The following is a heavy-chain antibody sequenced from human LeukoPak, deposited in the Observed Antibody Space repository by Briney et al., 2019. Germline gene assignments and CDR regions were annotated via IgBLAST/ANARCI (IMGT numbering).Heavy chain of an antibody. Sequence: SETLSLTCAVYGGSFSGYYWSWIRQPPGKGLEWIGEINHSGSTNYNPSLKSRVTISVDTSENQFSLKLSSVTAADTAVYYCARGRVGYSYGYAQYTYYYYYYMDVWGKGTTVTVSS. CDR1: GGSFSGYY. J-gene: IGHJ6*03. V-gene: IGHV4-34*01. CDR3: ARGRVGYSYGYAQYTYYYYYYMDV. D-gene: IGHD5-18*01. CDR2: INHSGST.